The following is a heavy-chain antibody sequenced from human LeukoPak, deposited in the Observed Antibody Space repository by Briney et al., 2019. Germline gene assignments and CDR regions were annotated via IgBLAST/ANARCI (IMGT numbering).Heavy chain of an antibody. CDR1: GYTFTSYY. V-gene: IGHV1-46*01. CDR3: ARDLQNVVVTATPGDY. Sequence: GASVKVSCKASGYTFTSYYMHWVRQAPGQGLEWMGIINPSGGSTSYPQKFQGRVTVTRDTSTSTVYMELSSLRSEDTAVYYCARDLQNVVVTATPGDYWGQGTLVTVSS. D-gene: IGHD2-21*02. J-gene: IGHJ4*02. CDR2: INPSGGST.